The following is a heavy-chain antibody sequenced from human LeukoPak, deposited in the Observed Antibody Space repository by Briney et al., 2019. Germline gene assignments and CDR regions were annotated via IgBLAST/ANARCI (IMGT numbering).Heavy chain of an antibody. CDR1: GFTFDDYA. D-gene: IGHD6-13*01. V-gene: IGHV3-9*01. J-gene: IGHJ4*02. CDR2: ISCNSGSI. CDR3: AKNIAAAGTFDY. Sequence: GGSLRLSCAASGFTFDDYAMHWVRQAPGKGLEWVSVISCNSGSIGYADSVKGRFTISRDNAKNSLYLQMNSLRAEDTALYYCAKNIAAAGTFDYWGQGTLVTVSS.